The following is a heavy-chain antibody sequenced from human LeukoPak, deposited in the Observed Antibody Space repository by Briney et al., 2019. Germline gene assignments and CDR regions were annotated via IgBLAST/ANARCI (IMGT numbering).Heavy chain of an antibody. Sequence: PSETLSLTCTVSGGSISSYYWSWIRQPPGKGLEWIGYIYYSGSTNYNPSLKSRVTISVDTSKNQFSLKPSSVTAADTAVYYCARHAIGYCSSTSCYPLTPHYYYYMDVWGKGTTVTVSS. V-gene: IGHV4-59*08. D-gene: IGHD2-2*01. CDR3: ARHAIGYCSSTSCYPLTPHYYYYMDV. CDR1: GGSISSYY. CDR2: IYYSGST. J-gene: IGHJ6*03.